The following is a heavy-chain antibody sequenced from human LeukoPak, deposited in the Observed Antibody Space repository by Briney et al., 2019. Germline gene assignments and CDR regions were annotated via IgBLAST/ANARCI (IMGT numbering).Heavy chain of an antibody. CDR2: IDPSDSYT. CDR3: ASLSFYDDVWGSYRPDY. D-gene: IGHD3-16*02. V-gene: IGHV5-10-1*01. Sequence: GESLQISCKGSGYSFTSYWISWVRQMPGKGLEWMGRIDPSDSYTNYSPSFHGHVTISADKSISTAYLQWSSLKASDTAMYYCASLSFYDDVWGSYRPDYWGQGTLVTVSS. CDR1: GYSFTSYW. J-gene: IGHJ4*02.